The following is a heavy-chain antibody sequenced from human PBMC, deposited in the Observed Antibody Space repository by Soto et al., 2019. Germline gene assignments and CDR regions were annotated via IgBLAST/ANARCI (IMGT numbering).Heavy chain of an antibody. J-gene: IGHJ5*02. CDR2: IYYTGST. CDR3: ARASGCSGDSCAFDP. Sequence: SETLSLTCTVSGGSVNVGDHYWSWIRQPPGKGLEWIGYIYYTGSTNYNPSLKSRVTISVDTSKNQFSLKLSSVTAADTAVYYCARASGCSGDSCAFDPWGQGTLVTVSS. D-gene: IGHD2-15*01. V-gene: IGHV4-61*08. CDR1: GGSVNVGDHY.